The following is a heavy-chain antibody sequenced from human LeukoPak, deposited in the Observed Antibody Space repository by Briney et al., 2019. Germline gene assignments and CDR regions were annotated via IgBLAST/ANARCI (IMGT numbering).Heavy chain of an antibody. Sequence: PGGSLRLSCAASGFTFSSYAMSWVRQAPGKGLEWVPAISGSGGSTYYADSVKGRFTISRDNSKNTLYLQMNSLGAEDTAVYYCAKESTYYYDSSAYTGGDYFDYWGQGTLVTVSS. V-gene: IGHV3-23*01. CDR2: ISGSGGST. D-gene: IGHD3-22*01. CDR1: GFTFSSYA. CDR3: AKESTYYYDSSAYTGGDYFDY. J-gene: IGHJ4*02.